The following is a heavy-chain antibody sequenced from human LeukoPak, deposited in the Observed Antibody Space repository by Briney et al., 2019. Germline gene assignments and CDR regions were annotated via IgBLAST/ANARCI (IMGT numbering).Heavy chain of an antibody. J-gene: IGHJ3*02. CDR2: VSHSGIT. Sequence: PSETLSLTCTVSSFSISSDYYWGWIRQPPGKGLEWIGSVSHSGITYYNSSLNSRVSIAVDTSKNQFSLKVNSVTAADTAVYYCARRWGGAAFDIWGQGTMVTVSS. CDR1: SFSISSDYY. CDR3: ARRWGGAAFDI. D-gene: IGHD3-16*01. V-gene: IGHV4-38-2*02.